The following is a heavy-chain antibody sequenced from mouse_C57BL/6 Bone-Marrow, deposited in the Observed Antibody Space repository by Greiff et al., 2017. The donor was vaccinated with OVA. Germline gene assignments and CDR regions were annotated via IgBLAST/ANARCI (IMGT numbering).Heavy chain of an antibody. D-gene: IGHD1-1*01. CDR3: ARPYYYGSSYFFAY. Sequence: EVQLVESGGGLVKPGGSLKLSCAASGFTFSDYGMHWVRQAPEKGLEWVAYISSGSSTIYYADTVKGRFTISRDNAKNTLFLQMTSLRSEDTAMYYCARPYYYGSSYFFAYWGQGTLVTVSA. CDR2: ISSGSSTI. CDR1: GFTFSDYG. J-gene: IGHJ3*01. V-gene: IGHV5-17*01.